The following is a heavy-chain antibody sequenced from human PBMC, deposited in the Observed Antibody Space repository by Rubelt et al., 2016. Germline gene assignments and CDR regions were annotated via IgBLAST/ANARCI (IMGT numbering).Heavy chain of an antibody. Sequence: QLQLQESGPGLVKPSETLSLTCTVSGGSISSSSYYWGWIRQPPGKGLEWIGSMYYSGTTYYNPSLRSRVTISVDTAKNQFSLKLSSVTAADTAGYYCARSESGIAAAPDWFDPWGQGALVTVSS. D-gene: IGHD6-13*01. CDR3: ARSESGIAAAPDWFDP. V-gene: IGHV4-39*01. J-gene: IGHJ5*02. CDR1: GGSISSSSYY. CDR2: MYYSGTT.